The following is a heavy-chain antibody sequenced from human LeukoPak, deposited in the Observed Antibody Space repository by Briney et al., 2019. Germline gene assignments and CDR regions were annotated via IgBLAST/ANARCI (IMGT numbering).Heavy chain of an antibody. CDR1: GGSISSYY. D-gene: IGHD2-21*02. CDR3: ARDGGYCGGDCFVDV. J-gene: IGHJ6*04. Sequence: SETLSLTCTVSGGSISSYYWSWIRQPAGKGLKWIGRIYTSGSTNYNPSLKSRVTMSVDTSKNQFSLKLSSVTAADTAVYYCARDGGYCGGDCFVDVWGKGTTVTVSS. CDR2: IYTSGST. V-gene: IGHV4-4*07.